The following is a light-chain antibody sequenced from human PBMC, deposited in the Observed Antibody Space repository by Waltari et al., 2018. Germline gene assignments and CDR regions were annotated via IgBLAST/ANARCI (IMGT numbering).Light chain of an antibody. CDR2: GAS. Sequence: EIVLTQSPGTLSLSLGERAYASYTPSQSVRRALAWYQQKPGQAPRRLSYGASTRATGIPARFSGSGSGTDFSLTISRLDPDDFAVYYCQHYLKLPVTFGQGTTVEI. CDR1: QSVRRA. CDR3: QHYLKLPVT. J-gene: IGKJ1*01. V-gene: IGKV3-20*01.